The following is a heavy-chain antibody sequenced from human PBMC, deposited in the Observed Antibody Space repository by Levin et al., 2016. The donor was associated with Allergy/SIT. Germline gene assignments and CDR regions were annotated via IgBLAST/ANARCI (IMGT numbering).Heavy chain of an antibody. D-gene: IGHD4-23*01. V-gene: IGHV3-21*01. Sequence: GESLKISCAVSGFTFSDYHMNWVRQAPGKGLEWVSSISSSSSYIYYADSVKGRFTISRDNAKNSLYLQMNSLRAEDTAVYYCARVPATPAGWELDYFDYWGQGTLVTVSS. CDR2: ISSSSSYI. CDR1: GFTFSDYH. J-gene: IGHJ4*02. CDR3: ARVPATPAGWELDYFDY.